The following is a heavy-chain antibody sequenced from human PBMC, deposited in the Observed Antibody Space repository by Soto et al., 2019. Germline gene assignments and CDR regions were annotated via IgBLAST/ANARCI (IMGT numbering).Heavy chain of an antibody. J-gene: IGHJ6*02. V-gene: IGHV1-18*01. CDR2: ISAYNGNT. Sequence: VRQAPGQGLEWMGWISAYNGNTKYAQKLQGRVTMTTDTSTSTAYMELRSLRSDDTAVYYCARRAPPMDVWGQGTSLSVSS. CDR3: ARRAPPMDV.